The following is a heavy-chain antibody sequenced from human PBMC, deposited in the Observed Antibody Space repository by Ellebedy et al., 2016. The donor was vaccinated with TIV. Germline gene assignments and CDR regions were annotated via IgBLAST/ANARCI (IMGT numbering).Heavy chain of an antibody. J-gene: IGHJ6*02. CDR3: ARNVVVVPAAMVSYYYYYYGMDV. CDR2: ISAYNGNT. Sequence: ASVKVSXXASGYTFTSYGISWVRQAPGQGLEWMGWISAYNGNTNYAQKLQGRVTMPTDTSTSTAYMELRSLRSDDTSVYYCARNVVVVPAAMVSYYYYYYGMDVWGQGTTVTVSS. D-gene: IGHD2-2*01. CDR1: GYTFTSYG. V-gene: IGHV1-18*01.